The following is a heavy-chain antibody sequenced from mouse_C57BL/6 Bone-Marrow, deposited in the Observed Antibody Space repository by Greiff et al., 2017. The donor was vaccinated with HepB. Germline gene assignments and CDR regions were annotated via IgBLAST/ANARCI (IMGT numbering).Heavy chain of an antibody. Sequence: QVQLQQPGAELVMPGASVKLSCKASGYTFTSYWMHWVKQRPGQGLEWIGEIDPSDSYTNYNQKFKGKSTLTVDKSSSTAYMQLSSLTSEDSAVYYCARLCYFDYWGQGTTLTVSS. V-gene: IGHV1-69*01. D-gene: IGHD6-1*01. CDR2: IDPSDSYT. CDR1: GYTFTSYW. J-gene: IGHJ2*01. CDR3: ARLCYFDY.